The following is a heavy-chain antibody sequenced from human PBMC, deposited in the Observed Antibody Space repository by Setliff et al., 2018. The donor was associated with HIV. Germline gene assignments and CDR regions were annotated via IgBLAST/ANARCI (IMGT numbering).Heavy chain of an antibody. CDR3: ATEMMYAQGSFDY. D-gene: IGHD2-8*01. J-gene: IGHJ4*02. CDR2: FDPEDAET. CDR1: GYTLTELS. Sequence: RASVKVSCKVSGYTLTELSMHWVRQALGKGLEWMGGFDPEDAETIYAQRFQGRVTMTEDTSTDTAYMELSSLSSEGTAVYYCATEMMYAQGSFDYWGQGTLVTVSS. V-gene: IGHV1-24*01.